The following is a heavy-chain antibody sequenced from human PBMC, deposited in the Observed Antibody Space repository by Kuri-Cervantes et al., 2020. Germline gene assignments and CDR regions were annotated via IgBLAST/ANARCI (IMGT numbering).Heavy chain of an antibody. CDR3: ARDNGNWYFDL. CDR1: GFTVSSNY. CDR2: IYTSGST. D-gene: IGHD3-16*02. Sequence: ESLKISCAAAGFTVSSNYIRWVRQAPGKGLEWIGRIYTSGSTNYNPSLKSRVTMSVDTSKNQFSLKLSSVTAADTAVYYCARDNGNWYFDLWGRGTLVTVSS. J-gene: IGHJ2*01. V-gene: IGHV4-4*07.